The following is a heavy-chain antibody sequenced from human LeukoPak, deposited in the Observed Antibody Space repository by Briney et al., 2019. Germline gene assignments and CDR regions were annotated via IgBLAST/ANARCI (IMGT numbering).Heavy chain of an antibody. CDR3: ARGITMVRGVIITSKFDP. D-gene: IGHD3-10*01. CDR1: GGSISSGGYS. V-gene: IGHV4-30-2*01. Sequence: ASETLSLTCAGSGGSISSGGYSWSWIRQPPGKGLEWIGYIYHSGSTYYNPSLKSRVTISVDRSKNQFSLKLSSVTAADTAVYYCARGITMVRGVIITSKFDPWGQGTLVTVSS. J-gene: IGHJ5*02. CDR2: IYHSGST.